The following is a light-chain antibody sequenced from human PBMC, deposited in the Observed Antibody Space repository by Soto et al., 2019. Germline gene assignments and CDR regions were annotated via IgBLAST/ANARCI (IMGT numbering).Light chain of an antibody. Sequence: DIPMTQSPSTLSASVGDRVTITCRASQSISSWLAWYQQKPGKAPKLLIYDASSLESGVPSRFSGSESGTEFTLTISSLQPDDFATYYCQQYNSYSPTFGQGTKVEIK. V-gene: IGKV1-5*01. J-gene: IGKJ1*01. CDR2: DAS. CDR3: QQYNSYSPT. CDR1: QSISSW.